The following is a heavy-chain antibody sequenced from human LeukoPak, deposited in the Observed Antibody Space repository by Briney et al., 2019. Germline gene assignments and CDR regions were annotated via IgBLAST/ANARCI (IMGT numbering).Heavy chain of an antibody. CDR1: GYSFTSYW. J-gene: IGHJ6*02. CDR3: ARQGYYGSGRYYYYYYYGMDV. Sequence: GESLKISCKGSGYSFTSYWIGWVRQMPGKGLEWMGIIYPGDSDTRYSPSFQGQVTISADKSISTAYLQWSSLKASDTAMYYCARQGYYGSGRYYYYYYYGMDVWGQGTTVTVSS. D-gene: IGHD3-10*01. V-gene: IGHV5-51*01. CDR2: IYPGDSDT.